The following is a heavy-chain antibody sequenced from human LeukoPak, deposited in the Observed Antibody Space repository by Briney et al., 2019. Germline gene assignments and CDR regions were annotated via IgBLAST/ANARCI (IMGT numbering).Heavy chain of an antibody. D-gene: IGHD4-23*01. V-gene: IGHV3-23*01. J-gene: IGHJ4*02. CDR3: AKGLWGYGGSWYFDY. CDR1: GFTFSSYA. CDR2: ISGSGGST. Sequence: GGSLRLSCAASGFTFSSYAMSWVRQAPGKGLERVSAISGSGGSTYYADSVKGRFTISRDNSKNTLYLQMNSLRAEDTAVYYCAKGLWGYGGSWYFDYWGQGTLVTVSS.